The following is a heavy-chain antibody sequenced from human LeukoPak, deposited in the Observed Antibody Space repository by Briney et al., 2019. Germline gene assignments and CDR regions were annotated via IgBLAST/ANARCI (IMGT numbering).Heavy chain of an antibody. J-gene: IGHJ1*01. D-gene: IGHD3-10*01. CDR2: ISWNSGSI. Sequence: GRSLRLSCASSGFTFDDYAMPWVRQAPGKGLEWVSGISWNSGSIGYAGSVKGRFTISRDNAKNSLYLQMNSLRAEDTALYYCAKDYGSGSYYRSEYFQHWGQGTLVTVSS. CDR1: GFTFDDYA. V-gene: IGHV3-9*01. CDR3: AKDYGSGSYYRSEYFQH.